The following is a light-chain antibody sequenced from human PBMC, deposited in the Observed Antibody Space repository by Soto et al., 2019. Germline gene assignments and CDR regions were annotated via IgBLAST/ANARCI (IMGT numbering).Light chain of an antibody. CDR3: QQYDSSPRT. Sequence: EVVMRQSPATLSVSPGEGATLSCRASQGIGDTLAWYQQKPGQAPRLLISGASSRAADIPDRFSGSGSGTDFTLTINRLEPEDFAVYYCQQYDSSPRTFGQGTKVDIK. CDR1: QGIGDT. V-gene: IGKV3-20*01. CDR2: GAS. J-gene: IGKJ1*01.